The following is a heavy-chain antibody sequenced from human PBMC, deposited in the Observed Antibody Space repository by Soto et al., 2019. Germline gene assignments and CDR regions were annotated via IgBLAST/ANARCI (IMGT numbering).Heavy chain of an antibody. V-gene: IGHV6-1*01. Sequence: SHTLSLTCAISGDSVSSNTASWNWIRQSPSRGLEWLGRTYFRSKWYNDYAVSVKSRIIINPDTSNNQFSLQLNSVTPEDTAVYFCAKVDNVAPKPGYALDASAQGTMVTVYS. J-gene: IGHJ5*02. CDR2: TYFRSKWYN. D-gene: IGHD5-12*01. CDR3: AKVDNVAPKPGYALDA. CDR1: GDSVSSNTAS.